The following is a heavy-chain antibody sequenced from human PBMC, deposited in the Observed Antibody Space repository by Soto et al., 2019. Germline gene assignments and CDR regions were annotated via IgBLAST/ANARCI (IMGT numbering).Heavy chain of an antibody. CDR1: GGTFSNYG. D-gene: IGHD3-22*01. J-gene: IGHJ6*02. CDR2: IVPIFGA. Sequence: QVQLVQSGAEVKKPGSSVKVSCKSSGGTFSNYGFSWVRQAPGQGLECMGVIVPIFGAEHPQKFQGRVTITADESTNTVFMDGRGMRSEDTAVYYCARGGRYYDGSGYYRVHVWGQGTTVTVSS. CDR3: ARGGRYYDGSGYYRVHV. V-gene: IGHV1-69*12.